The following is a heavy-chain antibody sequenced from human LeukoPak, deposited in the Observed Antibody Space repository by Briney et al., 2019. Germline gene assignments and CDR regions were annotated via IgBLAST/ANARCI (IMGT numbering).Heavy chain of an antibody. D-gene: IGHD2-2*01. CDR2: IKQDGSGK. V-gene: IGHV3-7*01. CDR3: ARNGVVPAAISGFDY. J-gene: IGHJ4*02. CDR1: GFTFSSYW. Sequence: PGGSLRLSCAASGFTFSSYWMSWVRQAPGKGLEWVANIKQDGSGKYYVDSVKGRFTISRDNAKNSLYLQMNSLRAEDTAVYYCARNGVVPAAISGFDYWGQGTLVTVSS.